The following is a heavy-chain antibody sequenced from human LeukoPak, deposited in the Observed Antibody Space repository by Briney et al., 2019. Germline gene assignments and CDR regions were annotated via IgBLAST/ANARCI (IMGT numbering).Heavy chain of an antibody. J-gene: IGHJ5*02. CDR3: ARGPPGFDP. V-gene: IGHV3-21*01. CDR2: ISSSSSYI. Sequence: PGGSLRLSCAASGFTFSSYSMNWVRQALGKGLEWVSSISSSSSYIYYADSVKGRFTISRDNAKDSLYLQMNSLRAEDTAVYYCARGPPGFDPWGQGTLVTVSS. CDR1: GFTFSSYS.